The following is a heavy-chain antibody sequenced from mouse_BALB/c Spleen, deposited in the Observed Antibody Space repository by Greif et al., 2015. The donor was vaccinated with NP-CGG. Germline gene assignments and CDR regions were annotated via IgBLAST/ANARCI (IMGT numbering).Heavy chain of an antibody. Sequence: VQGVESGPGLVAPSQSLSITCTVSGFSLTSYGVHWVRQPPGKGLEWLGVIWAGGSTNYNSALMSRLSISKDNSKSQVFLKMNSLQTDDTATYYCARDRTATVVARRRDYAMDYWGQGTSVTVSS. CDR1: GFSLTSYG. V-gene: IGHV2-9*02. D-gene: IGHD1-1*01. CDR2: IWAGGST. J-gene: IGHJ4*01. CDR3: ARDRTATVVARRRDYAMDY.